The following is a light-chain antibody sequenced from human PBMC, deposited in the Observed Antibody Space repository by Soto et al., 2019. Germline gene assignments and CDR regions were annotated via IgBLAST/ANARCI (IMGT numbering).Light chain of an antibody. CDR1: SSNIGAGYD. J-gene: IGLJ2*01. Sequence: QSVLTQPPSVSGAPGQRVTISCTGSSSNIGAGYDVHWYQQLPGTAPKLLIYGNSNRPSVVPDRFSGSKSGTSASLDITGLQAEDEADYYCQSYDSSLSVVFGGGTKLTVL. CDR2: GNS. V-gene: IGLV1-40*01. CDR3: QSYDSSLSVV.